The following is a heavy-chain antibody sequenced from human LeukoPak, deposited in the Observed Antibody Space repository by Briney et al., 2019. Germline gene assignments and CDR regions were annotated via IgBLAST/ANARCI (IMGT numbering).Heavy chain of an antibody. V-gene: IGHV3-48*02. D-gene: IGHD2-15*01. CDR3: ARYCTSGSCYSDH. J-gene: IGHJ4*02. CDR1: GFTSSSYG. Sequence: GGSLRLSCAASGFTSSSYGMSWVRQAPGKGLEWVSYISTTSSTIYYADSVKGRFTISRDNAQNSLYLLMNSLRDEDTAVYYCARYCTSGSCYSDHWGQGTLVTVSS. CDR2: ISTTSSTI.